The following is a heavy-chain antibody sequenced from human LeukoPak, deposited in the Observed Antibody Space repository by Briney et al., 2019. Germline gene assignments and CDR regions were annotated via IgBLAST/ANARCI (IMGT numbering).Heavy chain of an antibody. V-gene: IGHV4-39*07. J-gene: IGHJ4*02. CDR2: IFSSGTT. CDR3: ARVIYGSGSYPFDY. Sequence: SETLSLTCTVSGGSISSSNYYWGWIRQPPGKGLEWIGTIFSSGTTYYNPSLKSRVTISIDTSKNQFSLKLSSVTAADTAVYYCARVIYGSGSYPFDYWGQGTLVTVPS. D-gene: IGHD3-10*01. CDR1: GGSISSSNYY.